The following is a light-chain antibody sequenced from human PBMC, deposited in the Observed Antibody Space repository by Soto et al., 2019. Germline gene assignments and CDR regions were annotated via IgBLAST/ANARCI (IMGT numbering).Light chain of an antibody. CDR2: GAS. Sequence: DIQMTQSPSSMSASVVDRAIITCRASQSIRTYLNWYEQKPGKAPRLLISGASTLHSGVPSRFSGSGSGTDFTLTISGLQPEDFATFYCQQSLTTPVTVGHGTKVEVK. V-gene: IGKV1-39*01. CDR1: QSIRTY. J-gene: IGKJ1*01. CDR3: QQSLTTPVT.